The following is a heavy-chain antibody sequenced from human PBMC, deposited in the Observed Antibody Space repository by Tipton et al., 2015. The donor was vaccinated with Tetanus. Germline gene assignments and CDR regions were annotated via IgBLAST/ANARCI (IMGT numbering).Heavy chain of an antibody. V-gene: IGHV1-69*01. CDR1: GATFSKYA. D-gene: IGHD1-14*01. J-gene: IGHJ4*02. Sequence: QLVQSGAEVKKPGSSVRVSCKASGATFSKYAVNWVRQAPGQGLEWMGGLNPGSNRANYAQRFQGRLSITADESRSTVTMELSSLRSDDTAIYYCARDGTTRAPGLEDWGQGTRVTVSS. CDR2: LNPGSNRA. CDR3: ARDGTTRAPGLED.